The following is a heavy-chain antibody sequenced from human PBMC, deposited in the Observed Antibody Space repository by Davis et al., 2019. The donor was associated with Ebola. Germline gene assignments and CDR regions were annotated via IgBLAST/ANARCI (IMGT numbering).Heavy chain of an antibody. CDR2: IYYSGST. D-gene: IGHD5-24*01. Sequence: PSETLSLTCAVYGGSFSGYYWSWIRQPPGKGLEWIGYIYYSGSTNYNPSLKSRVTISVDTSKNQFSLKLSSVTATDTAVYYCARVPRGGYNSNAFDIWGQGTMVTVSS. J-gene: IGHJ3*02. CDR3: ARVPRGGYNSNAFDI. V-gene: IGHV4-59*01. CDR1: GGSFSGYY.